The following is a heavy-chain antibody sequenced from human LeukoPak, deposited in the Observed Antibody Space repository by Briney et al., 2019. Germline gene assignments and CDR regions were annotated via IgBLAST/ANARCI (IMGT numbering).Heavy chain of an antibody. Sequence: PGGSLRLSCAASGFTFSSYGMHWVRQAPGKGLEWVAVIWYDGSNKYYADSVKGRFTISRDNSKNTLYLQMNSLRAEDTAVYYCARGSGDGYSFDYWGQGTLVTVSS. D-gene: IGHD5-24*01. CDR1: GFTFSSYG. V-gene: IGHV3-33*01. CDR3: ARGSGDGYSFDY. CDR2: IWYDGSNK. J-gene: IGHJ4*02.